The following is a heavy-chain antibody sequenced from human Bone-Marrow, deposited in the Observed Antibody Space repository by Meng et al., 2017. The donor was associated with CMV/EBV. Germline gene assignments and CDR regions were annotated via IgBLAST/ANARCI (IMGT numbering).Heavy chain of an antibody. Sequence: GGSLRLSCAASEFTFSKYWMSWVRQAPGKGLEWVANIKQDGSEKYYVDSVKGRFTISRDNAKNSLYLQMNSLRAEDTAVYYCARDRVLYYDFWSGYYVSDDYWGQGTLVTVSS. D-gene: IGHD3-3*01. CDR1: EFTFSKYW. J-gene: IGHJ4*02. CDR2: IKQDGSEK. V-gene: IGHV3-7*01. CDR3: ARDRVLYYDFWSGYYVSDDY.